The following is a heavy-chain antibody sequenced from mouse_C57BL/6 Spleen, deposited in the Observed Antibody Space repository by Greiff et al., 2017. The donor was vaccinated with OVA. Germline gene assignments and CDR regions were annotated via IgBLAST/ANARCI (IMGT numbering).Heavy chain of an antibody. V-gene: IGHV1-82*01. CDR3: ARSQDSSGSAWFAY. D-gene: IGHD3-2*02. CDR2: IYPGDGDT. Sequence: VKLQESGPELVKPGASVKISCKASGYAFSSSWMNWVKQRPGKGLEWIGRIYPGDGDTNYNGKFKGKATLTADKSSSTAYMQLSSLTSEDSAVYFCARSQDSSGSAWFAYWGQGTLVTVSA. CDR1: GYAFSSSW. J-gene: IGHJ3*01.